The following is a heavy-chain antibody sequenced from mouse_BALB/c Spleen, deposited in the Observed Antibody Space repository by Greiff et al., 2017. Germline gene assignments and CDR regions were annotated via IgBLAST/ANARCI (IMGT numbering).Heavy chain of an antibody. J-gene: IGHJ2*01. CDR3: ARDYGSRRYFDY. CDR2: ILPGSGST. Sequence: QVQLKQSGAELMKPGASVKISCKATGYTFSSYWIEWVKQRPGHGLEWIGEILPGSGSTNYNEKFKGKATFTADTSSNTAYMQLSSLTSEDSAVYYCARDYGSRRYFDYWGQGTTLTVSS. D-gene: IGHD1-1*01. V-gene: IGHV1-9*01. CDR1: GYTFSSYW.